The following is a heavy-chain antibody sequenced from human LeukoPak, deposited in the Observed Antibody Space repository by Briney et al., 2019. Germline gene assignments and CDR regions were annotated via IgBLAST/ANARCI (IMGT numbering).Heavy chain of an antibody. D-gene: IGHD2-2*01. Sequence: GGSLRLSCVASGFTFSNHWMTWVCQAPGKGLEWVASITQDGSEIHYLKSMKGRFTFSRDNANNSLFLQMTSLTADDSAMYFCARDHFFVAGPAAGTFDIWGQGTMVTVSS. CDR2: ITQDGSEI. CDR1: GFTFSNHW. V-gene: IGHV3-7*01. CDR3: ARDHFFVAGPAAGTFDI. J-gene: IGHJ3*02.